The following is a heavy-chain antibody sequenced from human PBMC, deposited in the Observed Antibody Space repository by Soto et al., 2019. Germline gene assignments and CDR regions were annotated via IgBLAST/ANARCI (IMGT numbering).Heavy chain of an antibody. CDR2: MNPNSGNT. CDR3: ARARLGRGYYYGMDV. CDR1: GYTFTSYD. D-gene: IGHD3-10*01. Sequence: ASVKVSCKXSGYTFTSYDINWVRQATGQGLEWMGWMNPNSGNTGYAQKFQGRVTMTRNTSISTAYMELSSLRSEDTAVYYCARARLGRGYYYGMDVWGQGTTVTVSS. J-gene: IGHJ6*02. V-gene: IGHV1-8*01.